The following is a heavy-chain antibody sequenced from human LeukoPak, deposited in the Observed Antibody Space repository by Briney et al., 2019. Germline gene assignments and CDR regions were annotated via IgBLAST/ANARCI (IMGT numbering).Heavy chain of an antibody. CDR3: ARGGVVILGDFDY. V-gene: IGHV3-30*04. J-gene: IGHJ4*02. CDR2: ISYDGSNK. D-gene: IGHD2-21*01. CDR1: GFTFSSYA. Sequence: GGSLRLSCAASGFTFSSYAMHWVRQAPGKGLEWVAVISYDGSNKYYAASVKGRFPLSRDNSKNTLYPQMTSLRAEDTAVYYCARGGVVILGDFDYWGQGTLVTVSS.